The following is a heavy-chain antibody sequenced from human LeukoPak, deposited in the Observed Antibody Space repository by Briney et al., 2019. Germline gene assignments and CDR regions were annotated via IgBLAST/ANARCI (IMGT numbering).Heavy chain of an antibody. CDR3: ATYSSLNRREFQY. CDR2: ISYDGTSE. V-gene: IGHV3-30-3*01. CDR1: GFTFSSYA. Sequence: GGSLRLSCAASGFTFSSYAMHWVRQAPGKGLEWVAVISYDGTSEYYADSVKGRFTISRDDSKNTLYLQMSTLRAEDTAVYYCATYSSLNRREFQYWGQGTLLTVSS. D-gene: IGHD3-22*01. J-gene: IGHJ1*01.